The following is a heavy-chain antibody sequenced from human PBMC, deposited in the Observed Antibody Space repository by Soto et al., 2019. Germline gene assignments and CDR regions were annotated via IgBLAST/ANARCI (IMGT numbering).Heavy chain of an antibody. D-gene: IGHD2-15*01. J-gene: IGHJ5*01. CDR3: AKDPRYCSGGTCFPEGEHWLDS. V-gene: IGHV3-30-3*01. Sequence: QVQLVESGGGVVQPGRSLRLSCAASGFTFSNYAMHWVRQAPGKGLEWVAVISYDGNSKFYTDSLKGRFSISRDNSKNMLYLQMNILRAEDTAVYYCAKDPRYCSGGTCFPEGEHWLDSWGQGTLVTVSS. CDR1: GFTFSNYA. CDR2: ISYDGNSK.